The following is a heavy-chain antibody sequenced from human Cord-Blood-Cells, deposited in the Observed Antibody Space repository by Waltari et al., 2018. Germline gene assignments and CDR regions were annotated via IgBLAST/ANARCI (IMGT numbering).Heavy chain of an antibody. CDR3: AREGQQLDYYYGMDV. CDR2: IKQDGSEK. CDR1: GFTFSSSW. V-gene: IGHV3-7*01. D-gene: IGHD6-13*01. J-gene: IGHJ6*02. Sequence: EVQLVESGGGLVQPGGSLRLYWAAPGFTFSSSWMSWVRQARGKGLEWVANIKQDGSEKYYGDSVKGRFTISRDNAKNSLYLQMNSLRAEDTAVYYCAREGQQLDYYYGMDVWGQGTTVTVSS.